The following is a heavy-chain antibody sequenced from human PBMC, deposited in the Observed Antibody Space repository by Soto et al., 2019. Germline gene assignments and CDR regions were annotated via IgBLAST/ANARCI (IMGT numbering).Heavy chain of an antibody. Sequence: ASVKVSCKVSGYTLTELSMHWVRQAPGKGLEWMGGFDPEDGETIYAQKFQGRVTMTEDTSTDTAYMELSSLRSEDTAVYYCATYPPCSSTSCPMGAFDIWGQGTMVTVSS. CDR1: GYTLTELS. D-gene: IGHD2-2*01. CDR3: ATYPPCSSTSCPMGAFDI. J-gene: IGHJ3*02. V-gene: IGHV1-24*01. CDR2: FDPEDGET.